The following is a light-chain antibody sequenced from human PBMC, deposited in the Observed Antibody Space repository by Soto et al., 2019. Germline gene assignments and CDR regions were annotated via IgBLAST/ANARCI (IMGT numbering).Light chain of an antibody. V-gene: IGKV3-11*01. Sequence: EIALTQSPATLSLSPGASATLSGRASQSVSSYLAWYQQKPGQAPRLLIYDASNRATGIPARFSGRGSGTDFTLTISSLEPEDFAVYYCQQRSNWITFGQGTRLEI. J-gene: IGKJ5*01. CDR3: QQRSNWIT. CDR2: DAS. CDR1: QSVSSY.